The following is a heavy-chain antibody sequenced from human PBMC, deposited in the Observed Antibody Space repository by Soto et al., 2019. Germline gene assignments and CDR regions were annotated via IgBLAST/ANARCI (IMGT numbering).Heavy chain of an antibody. CDR2: IYYSGST. V-gene: IGHV4-59*12. J-gene: IGHJ4*02. D-gene: IGHD3-16*01. CDR1: GGSISSYY. CDR3: ARDRVMLTFGGASEEWGIDS. Sequence: SETLSLTCTVSGGSISSYYWSWIRQPPGKGLEWIGYIYYSGSTYYNPSLKSRVTISVDTSKNQFSLKLSSVTAADTAVYYCARDRVMLTFGGASEEWGIDSWGQGTLVTVSS.